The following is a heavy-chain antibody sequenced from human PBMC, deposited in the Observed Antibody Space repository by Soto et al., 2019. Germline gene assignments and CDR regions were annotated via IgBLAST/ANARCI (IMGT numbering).Heavy chain of an antibody. D-gene: IGHD3-10*02. J-gene: IGHJ5*02. V-gene: IGHV2-5*01. Sequence: QITLKESGPPLVTPTQTLTLTCTFSGFSLTTTGLGVAWIRQPPGKALEWLALIYWNDEKRYRPSLRSRLTITQDPSKNQVVLTMTDMDPVDTATYYCAREVFGSDNWFDAWGQGTLVIVSS. CDR2: IYWNDEK. CDR1: GFSLTTTGLG. CDR3: AREVFGSDNWFDA.